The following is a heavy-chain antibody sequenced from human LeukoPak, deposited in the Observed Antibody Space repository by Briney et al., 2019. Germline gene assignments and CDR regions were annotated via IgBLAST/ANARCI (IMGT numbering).Heavy chain of an antibody. CDR3: AKPVDYDSTYFDY. V-gene: IGHV3-23*01. CDR2: IGDTDVVT. CDR1: GFTFSINA. J-gene: IGHJ4*02. Sequence: QPGGSLRLSCAASGFTFSINAMSWVRQAPGKGLEWVSTIGDTDVVTHYADSVKGRFTISRDNSKNTLYLQMNSLRAEDTAVYYCAKPVDYDSTYFDYWGQGTLVTVSS. D-gene: IGHD3-22*01.